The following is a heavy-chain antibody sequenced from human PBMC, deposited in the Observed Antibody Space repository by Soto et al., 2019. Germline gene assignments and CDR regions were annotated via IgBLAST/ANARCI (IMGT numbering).Heavy chain of an antibody. CDR2: IWYDGSNK. J-gene: IGHJ4*02. V-gene: IGHV3-33*01. CDR3: ARWDTAMGEFDY. Sequence: QVQLVESGGGVVQPGRSLRLSCAASGFTFSSYGMHWVRQAPGKGLEWVAVIWYDGSNKYYADSVKGRFTISRDNSKNTLYLQMNSLRAEDTAVYYCARWDTAMGEFDYWGQGTLVTVSS. D-gene: IGHD5-18*01. CDR1: GFTFSSYG.